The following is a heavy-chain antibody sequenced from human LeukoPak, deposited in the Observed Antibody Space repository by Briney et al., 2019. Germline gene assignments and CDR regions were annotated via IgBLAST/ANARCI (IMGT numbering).Heavy chain of an antibody. D-gene: IGHD3-22*01. Sequence: PGGSLRLSCAASGFTFSSYGMHWVRQAPGKGLEWVAVIWYDGSNKYYADSVKGRFTISRDNSKNTLYLQMNSLRAEDTAVYYCARGGHYYDSSGYYYVSYWGQGTLVTVSS. V-gene: IGHV3-33*01. CDR3: ARGGHYYDSSGYYYVSY. CDR2: IWYDGSNK. J-gene: IGHJ4*02. CDR1: GFTFSSYG.